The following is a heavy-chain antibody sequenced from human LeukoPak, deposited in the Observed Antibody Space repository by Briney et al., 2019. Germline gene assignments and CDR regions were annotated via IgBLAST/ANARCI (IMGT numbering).Heavy chain of an antibody. CDR3: AREKNTGSFDY. V-gene: IGHV3-30*03. J-gene: IGHJ4*02. Sequence: PGGSLRLSCAASGFTFSSYGMHWVRQAPGKGLEWVAVISYDGINKYYADSVKGRFTISRENAEKSLYLQMNSLRAGDTGVYYCAREKNTGSFDYWGQGTLVTVSS. CDR2: ISYDGINK. CDR1: GFTFSSYG. D-gene: IGHD1-26*01.